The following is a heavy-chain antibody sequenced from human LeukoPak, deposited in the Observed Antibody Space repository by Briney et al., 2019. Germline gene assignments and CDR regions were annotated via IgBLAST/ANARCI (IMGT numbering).Heavy chain of an antibody. CDR3: ARDRRIAVAAGEIDY. J-gene: IGHJ4*02. CDR2: IGTAGDT. D-gene: IGHD6-19*01. V-gene: IGHV3-13*01. CDR1: GFTFSSYD. Sequence: WGSLRLSCAASGFTFSSYDMHWVRQATGKGLECVSAIGTAGDTYYPGSVKGRFTISRENAKNSLYLQMNSLRAEDTAVYYCARDRRIAVAAGEIDYWGQGTLVTVSS.